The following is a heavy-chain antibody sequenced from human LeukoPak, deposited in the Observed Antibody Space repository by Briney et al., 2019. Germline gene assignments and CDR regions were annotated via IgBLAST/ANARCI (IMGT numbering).Heavy chain of an antibody. D-gene: IGHD6-13*01. Sequence: GGSLRLSCAASRFTVSHYWVHWVRQAPGKGLVWVSRINSDGSNRDYADSVKGRFTISRDNSKNTLYLQMNSLRAEDTAVYYCAKEDSQQLVQAYWGQGTLVTVSS. CDR3: AKEDSQQLVQAY. CDR2: INSDGSNR. CDR1: RFTVSHYW. V-gene: IGHV3-74*01. J-gene: IGHJ4*02.